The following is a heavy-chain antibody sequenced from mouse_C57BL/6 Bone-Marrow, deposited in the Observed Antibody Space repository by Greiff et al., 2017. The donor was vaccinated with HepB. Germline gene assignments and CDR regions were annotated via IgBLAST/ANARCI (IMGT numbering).Heavy chain of an antibody. Sequence: VQLKQSGPGLVKPSQSLSLTCSVTGYSITSGYYWNWIRQFPGNKLEWMGYISYDGSNNYNPSLKNRISITRDPSKNQFFLKLNSVTTEDTATYYCARDIYYDYDGAWFAYWGQGTLVTVSA. CDR3: ARDIYYDYDGAWFAY. CDR2: ISYDGSN. V-gene: IGHV3-6*01. CDR1: GYSITSGYY. J-gene: IGHJ3*01. D-gene: IGHD2-4*01.